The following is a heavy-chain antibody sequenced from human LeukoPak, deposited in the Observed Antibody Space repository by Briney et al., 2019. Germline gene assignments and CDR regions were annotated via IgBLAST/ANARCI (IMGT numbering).Heavy chain of an antibody. D-gene: IGHD6-13*01. V-gene: IGHV3-20*01. Sequence: GGSLRLSCAASGFTFDDYGMSWVRQAPGKGLEWVSGINWNGGSTGYADSVKGRFTISRDNAKNSLYLQMNSLRAEDTALYHCARDGIAVAGSYYYYGMDVWGQGTTVTVSS. CDR3: ARDGIAVAGSYYYYGMDV. CDR1: GFTFDDYG. J-gene: IGHJ6*02. CDR2: INWNGGST.